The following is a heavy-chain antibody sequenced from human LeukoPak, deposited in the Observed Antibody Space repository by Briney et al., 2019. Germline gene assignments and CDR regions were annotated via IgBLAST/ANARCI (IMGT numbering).Heavy chain of an antibody. V-gene: IGHV4-30-2*01. CDR2: IYHSGST. J-gene: IGHJ4*02. CDR1: GGSISSGGYS. CDR3: ARASTVTTFFDY. D-gene: IGHD4-17*01. Sequence: PSETLSLTCAVSGGSISSGGYSWSWIRQPPGKGLEWIGYIYHSGSTYYNPSLKSRVTISVDRSKNQFSLKLSSVTAADTAVYYCARASTVTTFFDYWGQGTLVTVSS.